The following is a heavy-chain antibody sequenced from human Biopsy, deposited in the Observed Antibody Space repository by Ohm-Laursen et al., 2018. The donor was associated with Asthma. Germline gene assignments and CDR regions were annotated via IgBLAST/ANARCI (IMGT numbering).Heavy chain of an antibody. CDR3: ARVFESSEWGPFYHFGLDV. D-gene: IGHD6-25*01. CDR1: GFSFSDYY. Sequence: SLRLSCAASGFSFSDYYMTWMRQAPGKGLEWVSSISSSGSTTYPAESVKGRFTISRDNAQKSLFLQMGSRRAEDTAIYYCARVFESSEWGPFYHFGLDVWGQGTTVAVSS. V-gene: IGHV3-11*01. CDR2: ISSSGSTT. J-gene: IGHJ6*02.